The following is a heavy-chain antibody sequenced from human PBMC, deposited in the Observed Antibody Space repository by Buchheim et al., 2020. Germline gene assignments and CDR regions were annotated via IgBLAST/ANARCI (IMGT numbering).Heavy chain of an antibody. CDR2: ISSSSSYI. CDR1: GFTFSSYS. J-gene: IGHJ6*02. D-gene: IGHD2-2*01. CDR3: ARISYCSSTSCYPHYYYYYGMDV. V-gene: IGHV3-21*01. Sequence: EVQLVESGGGLVKPGGSLRLSCAASGFTFSSYSMNWVRQAPGKGLEWVSSISSSSSYIYYADSVKGRFTISRDNAKNSLYLQMNSLRAEDTAVYYCARISYCSSTSCYPHYYYYYGMDVWGQGTT.